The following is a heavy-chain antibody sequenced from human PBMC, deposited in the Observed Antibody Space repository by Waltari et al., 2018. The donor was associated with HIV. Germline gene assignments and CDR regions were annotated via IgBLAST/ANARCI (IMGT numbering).Heavy chain of an antibody. Sequence: QVQLQQWGAGLLKPSETLSLTCAVYGGSFSGYYWSWIRQPPGKGLEWIGEINHSGSTNYNPSLKSRVTISVDTSKNQFSLKLSSVTAADTAVYYCARGQDYDFWSGYYCDYWGQGTLVTVSS. CDR1: GGSFSGYY. CDR3: ARGQDYDFWSGYYCDY. D-gene: IGHD3-3*01. V-gene: IGHV4-34*01. J-gene: IGHJ4*02. CDR2: INHSGST.